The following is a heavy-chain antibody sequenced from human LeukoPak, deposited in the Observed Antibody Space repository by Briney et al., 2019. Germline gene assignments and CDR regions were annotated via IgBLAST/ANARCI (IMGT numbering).Heavy chain of an antibody. CDR2: INPSGGST. CDR3: ARDIVVVPAATEDYYYYGIDV. J-gene: IGHJ6*04. Sequence: GASVKVSCKASGYTFTSYYMHWVRQAPGQVLEWMGIINPSGGSTSYAQKFQGRVTMTRDTSTSTVYMELSSLRSEDTAVYYCARDIVVVPAATEDYYYYGIDVWGKGTTVTVSS. V-gene: IGHV1-46*01. D-gene: IGHD2-2*01. CDR1: GYTFTSYY.